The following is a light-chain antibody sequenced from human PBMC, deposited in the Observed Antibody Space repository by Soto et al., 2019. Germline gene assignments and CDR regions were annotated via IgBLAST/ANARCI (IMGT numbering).Light chain of an antibody. V-gene: IGKV3-15*01. CDR2: GAS. Sequence: EIVLTQSPGTLSVSPGERATLSCRASQRVSRNLAWYQQKPRQAPRLLIYGASTRATGIPARFRGSGSAKEFTRTSCSLQSDDVAVYYGQEDNALSPSTFGPGTQVTFGQGTKVEIK. J-gene: IGKJ1*01. CDR3: QEDNALSPSTFGPGTQVT. CDR1: QRVSRN.